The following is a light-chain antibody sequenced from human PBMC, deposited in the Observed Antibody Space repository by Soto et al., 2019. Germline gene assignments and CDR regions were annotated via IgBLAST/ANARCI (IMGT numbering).Light chain of an antibody. V-gene: IGLV2-14*01. CDR2: EVS. J-gene: IGLJ2*01. Sequence: QSVLTQPASVSGSPGQSITISCTGTSSDVGGYNYVSWYQQHPGKVPKLMISEVSNRPSGVSNRFSGSKSGNTASLTISGLQAEDEADYYCSSYTSSSTVIFGGGTQLTVL. CDR1: SSDVGGYNY. CDR3: SSYTSSSTVI.